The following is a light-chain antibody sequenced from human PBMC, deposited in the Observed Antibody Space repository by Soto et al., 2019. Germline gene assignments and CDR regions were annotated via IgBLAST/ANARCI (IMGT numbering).Light chain of an antibody. J-gene: IGLJ1*01. CDR3: SSYGGRYNYV. Sequence: QSALTQPPSAAGSPGQSVTISCTGTGTDVGGYNYVSWYQQYPGKAPKLMIYEVSERPSWVPDRFSGSKSGNTASLTVSGVQTEDEAHYYCSSYGGRYNYVFGTGTKVTVL. CDR1: GTDVGGYNY. V-gene: IGLV2-8*01. CDR2: EVS.